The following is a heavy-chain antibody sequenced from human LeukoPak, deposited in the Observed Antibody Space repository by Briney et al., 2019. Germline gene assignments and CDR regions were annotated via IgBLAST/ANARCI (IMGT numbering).Heavy chain of an antibody. J-gene: IGHJ3*02. CDR3: ARDNVWVGALDI. Sequence: SETLSLTCTVSGGSISSYYWSWIRQPPGKGLEWIGYIYYSGSTNYNPSLKSRVTISVDTSKNQFSLKLSSVTAADTAVYYCARDNVWVGALDIWGQGTMVTVSS. D-gene: IGHD1-26*01. CDR1: GGSISSYY. CDR2: IYYSGST. V-gene: IGHV4-59*01.